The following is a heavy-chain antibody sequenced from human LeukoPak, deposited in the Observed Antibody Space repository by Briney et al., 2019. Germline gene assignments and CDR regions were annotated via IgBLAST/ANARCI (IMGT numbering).Heavy chain of an antibody. Sequence: GGSLRLSCAASGFTFSSYAMSWVRQAPGKGLEWVSSISSSRSYIYYADSVKGRFTISRDNAKNSLYLQMNSLRAEDTAVYYCARVISGGSGKDYWGQGTLVTVSS. CDR2: ISSSRSYI. CDR3: ARVISGGSGKDY. CDR1: GFTFSSYA. D-gene: IGHD2-15*01. J-gene: IGHJ4*02. V-gene: IGHV3-21*01.